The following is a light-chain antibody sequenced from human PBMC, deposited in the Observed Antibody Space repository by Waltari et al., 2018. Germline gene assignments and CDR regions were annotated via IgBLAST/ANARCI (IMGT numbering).Light chain of an antibody. V-gene: IGLV3-19*01. CDR3: LSRDTTSTRV. CDR1: SLRRYY. CDR2: GHK. Sequence: SSELTQDPTMSVALGQTVSITCQGASLRRYYASWYQQRPGPAPILILYGHKTRPSGVPDRFSGTTSGNTASLTITGAQAEDEADYYCLSRDTTSTRVFGGGTRLTV. J-gene: IGLJ3*02.